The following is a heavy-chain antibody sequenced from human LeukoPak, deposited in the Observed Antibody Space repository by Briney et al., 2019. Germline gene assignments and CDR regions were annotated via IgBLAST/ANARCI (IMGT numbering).Heavy chain of an antibody. CDR3: ARIHIVVVPAASYAFDP. CDR1: GGSISSSSYY. CDR2: IYYSGST. Sequence: PSETLSLTCTVSGGSISSSSYYWGWIRQPPGKGLEWIGSIYYSGSTYYNPSLKSRVTISVDTSKNQFSPKLSSVTAADTAVYYCARIHIVVVPAASYAFDPWGQGTLVTVSS. V-gene: IGHV4-39*01. J-gene: IGHJ5*02. D-gene: IGHD2-2*01.